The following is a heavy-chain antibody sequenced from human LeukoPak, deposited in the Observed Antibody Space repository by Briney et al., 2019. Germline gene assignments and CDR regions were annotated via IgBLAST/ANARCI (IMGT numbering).Heavy chain of an antibody. D-gene: IGHD6-13*01. J-gene: IGHJ4*02. CDR3: ASALKRGSAGTLIDH. Sequence: GASVKVSCKASGYSFTSHDINWARQATGQGLEWMGWMNPNSGNTGYAQKFQDRVTMTRNTSISTAYLELSSLGSEDTAMYYCASALKRGSAGTLIDHWGQGTLVTVSS. CDR1: GYSFTSHD. V-gene: IGHV1-8*01. CDR2: MNPNSGNT.